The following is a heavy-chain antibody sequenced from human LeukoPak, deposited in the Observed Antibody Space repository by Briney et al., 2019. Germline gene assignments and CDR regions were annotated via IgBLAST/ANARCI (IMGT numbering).Heavy chain of an antibody. D-gene: IGHD6-6*01. CDR2: LSSDSTYI. J-gene: IGHJ4*02. Sequence: TGGSLRLSCAASGFTFSSYTMNWVRQAPGKGLEWVSSLSSDSTYIFYADSVRGRFTISRDNAQNSLYLQMHSLRAEDTAVYYCARAEVGSSYDYWGQGTLVTVSS. CDR1: GFTFSSYT. CDR3: ARAEVGSSYDY. V-gene: IGHV3-21*01.